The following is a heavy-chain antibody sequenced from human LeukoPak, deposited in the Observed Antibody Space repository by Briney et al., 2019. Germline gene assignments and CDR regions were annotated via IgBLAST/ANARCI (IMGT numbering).Heavy chain of an antibody. V-gene: IGHV3-30-3*01. Sequence: PGRSLRLSCAASGFTFSSYAMHWVRQAPGKGLEWVAVISYDGSNKYYADSVKGRFTISRDNSKNTLYLQMNSLRAEDTAVYYCARDLPDYWGQGTLVTVSS. J-gene: IGHJ4*02. CDR3: ARDLPDY. CDR2: ISYDGSNK. D-gene: IGHD5/OR15-5a*01. CDR1: GFTFSSYA.